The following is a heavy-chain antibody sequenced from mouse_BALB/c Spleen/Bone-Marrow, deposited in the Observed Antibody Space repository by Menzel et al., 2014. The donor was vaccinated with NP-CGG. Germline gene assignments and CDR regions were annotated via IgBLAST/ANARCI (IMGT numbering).Heavy chain of an antibody. CDR1: GYVFSTYW. CDR2: IYPGDGDT. CDR3: ARGGISVDY. Sequence: VQLQQSGAELVRPGSSVKISCKSSGYVFSTYWINWVKQRPGQGLEWIGQIYPGDGDTDFNGKFKDKATLTADESSNTAYMQLGSLTSEDSAVYFCARGGISVDYWGQGTTLTVSS. V-gene: IGHV1-80*01. J-gene: IGHJ2*01.